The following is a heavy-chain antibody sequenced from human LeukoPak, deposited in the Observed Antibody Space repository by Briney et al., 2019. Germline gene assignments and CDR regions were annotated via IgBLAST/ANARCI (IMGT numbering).Heavy chain of an antibody. V-gene: IGHV3-21*01. CDR1: GFTFSSYS. CDR2: ISSSSSYI. D-gene: IGHD3-22*01. CDR3: ARVYYDSSGYPKTDEDYCYYYYMDV. J-gene: IGHJ6*03. Sequence: PGGSLRLSCAASGFTFSSYSMNWVRQAPGKGLEWVSSISSSSSYIYYADSVKGRFTISRDNAKNSLYLQMNSLRAEDTAVYYCARVYYDSSGYPKTDEDYCYYYYMDVWGKGTTVTVSS.